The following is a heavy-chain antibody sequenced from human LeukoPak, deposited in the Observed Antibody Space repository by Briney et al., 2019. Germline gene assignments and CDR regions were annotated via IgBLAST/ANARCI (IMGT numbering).Heavy chain of an antibody. CDR1: GFTFSSYG. CDR2: IWYDGSNK. Sequence: GGSLRLSCAASGFTFSSYGMHWVRQVPGKGLEWVAVIWYDGSNKYYADSVKGRFTISRDNSKNTLYLQMNSLRAEDTAVYYCARGGPYSSLDYWGQGTLVTVSS. J-gene: IGHJ4*02. D-gene: IGHD6-13*01. V-gene: IGHV3-33*01. CDR3: ARGGPYSSLDY.